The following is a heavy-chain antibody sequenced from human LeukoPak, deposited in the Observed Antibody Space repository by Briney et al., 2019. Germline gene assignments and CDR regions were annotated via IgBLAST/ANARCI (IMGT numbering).Heavy chain of an antibody. J-gene: IGHJ4*02. D-gene: IGHD4-23*01. Sequence: GGSLRLSCAASGFTFSNFGMNWVRQAPGKGLEWVSYIRSSGNTMYYADSVKGRFTISRDNAKNSLYLQMNTLRAEDTAVYYCTRSNSDLDSWDQGTLVTVSS. V-gene: IGHV3-48*01. CDR2: IRSSGNTM. CDR3: TRSNSDLDS. CDR1: GFTFSNFG.